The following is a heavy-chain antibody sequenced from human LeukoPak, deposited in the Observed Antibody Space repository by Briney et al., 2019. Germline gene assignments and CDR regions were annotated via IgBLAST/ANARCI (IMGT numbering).Heavy chain of an antibody. CDR3: AKDPSGSYSLDY. J-gene: IGHJ4*02. Sequence: GGSLRLSCAASGFTFSSYAMSWVRQAPGKGLEWISAISGSGGSTYYADSVKGRFTISRDNSKNTLYLQMNSLRAEDTAVYYCAKDPSGSYSLDYWGQGTLVTVSS. CDR1: GFTFSSYA. D-gene: IGHD1-26*01. V-gene: IGHV3-23*01. CDR2: ISGSGGST.